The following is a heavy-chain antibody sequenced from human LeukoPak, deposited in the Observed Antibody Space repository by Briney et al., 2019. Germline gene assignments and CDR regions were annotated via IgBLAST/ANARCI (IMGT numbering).Heavy chain of an antibody. CDR3: AKDRCSGGSCYTYFDY. J-gene: IGHJ4*02. CDR1: GFTFSSYA. CDR2: IIGSGGST. Sequence: GGSLKLSCAASGFTFSSYAMSWVRQAPGKGLEWVSGIIGSGGSTYYADSVKGRFTISRDTSKNTLYLQMNSLRAEDTAVYYCAKDRCSGGSCYTYFDYWGQGTLVTVSS. V-gene: IGHV3-23*01. D-gene: IGHD2-15*01.